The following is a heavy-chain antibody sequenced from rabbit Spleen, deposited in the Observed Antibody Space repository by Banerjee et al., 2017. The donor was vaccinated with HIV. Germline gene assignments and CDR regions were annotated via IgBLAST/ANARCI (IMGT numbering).Heavy chain of an antibody. CDR1: GVSFSGDSY. CDR2: IYAGSSGFT. V-gene: IGHV1S40*01. J-gene: IGHJ6*01. D-gene: IGHD8-1*01. CDR3: ARDTGSSFSTYGMDL. Sequence: QSLEESGGDLVKPGASLTLTCTASGVSFSGDSYMCWVRQAPGKGLEWIACIYAGSSGFTYHASWAKGRFTISKTSSTTVTLQMTSLTVADTATYFCARDTGSSFSTYGMDLWGQGTLVTVS.